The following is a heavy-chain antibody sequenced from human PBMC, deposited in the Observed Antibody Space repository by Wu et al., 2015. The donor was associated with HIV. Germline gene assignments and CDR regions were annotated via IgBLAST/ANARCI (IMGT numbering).Heavy chain of an antibody. CDR1: GYTFIGDY. D-gene: IGHD3-10*01. V-gene: IGHV1-2*02. CDR2: INPNSGAT. Sequence: QVQLVQSGTEVKKPGASMKVSCQASGYTFIGDYIHWVRQTPGQGLEWMGWINPNSGATNYAQEFQGRVTLTRDMTITTVYMDLTRLESDDTAVYFCARATVFGIIIRFDPWGQGTLVTVSS. J-gene: IGHJ5*02. CDR3: ARATVFGIIIRFDP.